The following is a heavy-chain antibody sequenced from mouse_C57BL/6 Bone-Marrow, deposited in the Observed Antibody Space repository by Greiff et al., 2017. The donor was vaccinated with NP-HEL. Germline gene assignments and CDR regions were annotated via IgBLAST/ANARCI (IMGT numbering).Heavy chain of an antibody. D-gene: IGHD1-1*01. CDR2: ISSGGSYT. V-gene: IGHV5-6*01. CDR3: ASGLRFFDY. J-gene: IGHJ2*01. Sequence: EVMLVESGGDLVKPGGSLKLSCAASGFTFSSYGMSWVRQTPDKRLEWVATISSGGSYTYYPDSVKGRFTISRDNAKNTLYLQMSSLKSEDTAMYYCASGLRFFDYWGQGTTLTVSS. CDR1: GFTFSSYG.